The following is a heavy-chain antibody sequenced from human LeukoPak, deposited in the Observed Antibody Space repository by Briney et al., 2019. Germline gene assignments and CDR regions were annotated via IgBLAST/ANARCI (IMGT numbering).Heavy chain of an antibody. CDR2: IYYSGST. CDR1: GGSISSSSYY. Sequence: SETLSLTCTVSGGSISSSSYYWGWIRQPPGKGLEWIGSIYYSGSTNYNPSLKSRVTISVDTSKNQFSLKLSSVTAADTAVYYCGGTYYYDSSGHPDAFDIWGQGTMVTVSS. J-gene: IGHJ3*02. CDR3: GGTYYYDSSGHPDAFDI. V-gene: IGHV4-39*07. D-gene: IGHD3-22*01.